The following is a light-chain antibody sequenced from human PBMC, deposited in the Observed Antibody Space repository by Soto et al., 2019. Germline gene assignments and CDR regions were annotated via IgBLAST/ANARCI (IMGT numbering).Light chain of an antibody. CDR2: EVT. Sequence: QSVLAQPPSASGSPGQSVTISCTGTSSDVGDIYVSWYQQHLGKAPKLIIYEVTLRPSGVPDRFSGSKSGNTASLTVSGLQADDEADYYCSAYAGSNTFVFGTGTKLTVL. J-gene: IGLJ1*01. CDR3: SAYAGSNTFV. V-gene: IGLV2-8*01. CDR1: SSDVGDIY.